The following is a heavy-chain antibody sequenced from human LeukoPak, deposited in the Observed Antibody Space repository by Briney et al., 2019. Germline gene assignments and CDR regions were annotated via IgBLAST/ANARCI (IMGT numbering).Heavy chain of an antibody. D-gene: IGHD2-15*01. CDR1: GGSVSSGSYY. J-gene: IGHJ4*02. Sequence: SETLSLTCTVSGGSVSSGSYYWSWIRQPPGKGLEWIGYIYYSGSTNYNPSLKSRVTISVDTSKNQFSLKLSSVTAADTAVYYCAREKLGYCSGGSCYLSDYWGQGTLVTVSS. CDR2: IYYSGST. V-gene: IGHV4-61*01. CDR3: AREKLGYCSGGSCYLSDY.